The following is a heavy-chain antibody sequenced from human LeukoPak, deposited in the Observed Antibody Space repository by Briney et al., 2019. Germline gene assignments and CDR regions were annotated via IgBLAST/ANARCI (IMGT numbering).Heavy chain of an antibody. D-gene: IGHD1-26*01. CDR2: INTDGTST. CDR1: GFTFSRYW. V-gene: IGHV3-74*01. J-gene: IGHJ4*02. Sequence: SGGTLSLSCAASGFTFSRYWMFWVRQAPGKGLVWVSRINTDGTSTNYADSVKGRFTISRDNTKSTVYLQMNSLRPEDTAVYYCGTLGVMWVVDYWGQGALVTVSS. CDR3: GTLGVMWVVDY.